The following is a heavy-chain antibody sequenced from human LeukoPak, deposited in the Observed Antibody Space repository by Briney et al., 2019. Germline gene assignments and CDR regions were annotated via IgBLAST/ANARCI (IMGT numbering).Heavy chain of an antibody. Sequence: SQTLSLTCTVSGGSISSGGYYWNWIRQHPGKGLEWIGYIYYSGSTYYNPSLKSRVTISVDTSKNQFSLKLSSVTAADTAVYYCARDRPGVYGGKLSFDYWGQGTLVTVSS. CDR1: GGSISSGGYY. D-gene: IGHD4-23*01. V-gene: IGHV4-31*03. J-gene: IGHJ4*02. CDR2: IYYSGST. CDR3: ARDRPGVYGGKLSFDY.